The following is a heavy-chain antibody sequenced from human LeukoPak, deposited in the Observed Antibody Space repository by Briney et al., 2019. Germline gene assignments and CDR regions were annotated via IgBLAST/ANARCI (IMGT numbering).Heavy chain of an antibody. CDR3: VREGGYCSGDTCFKWFDT. CDR2: TYNGGST. D-gene: IGHD2-15*01. CDR1: GLIVSSTY. V-gene: IGHV3-53*01. Sequence: GVSLTLSCAASGLIVSSTYVNWVRQAPGKGLEWVSVTYNGGSTYYADSVTGRFSISRDNSKNTLNLQMNSLTVEDTAVYYCVREGGYCSGDTCFKWFDTWGQGILVTVSS. J-gene: IGHJ5*02.